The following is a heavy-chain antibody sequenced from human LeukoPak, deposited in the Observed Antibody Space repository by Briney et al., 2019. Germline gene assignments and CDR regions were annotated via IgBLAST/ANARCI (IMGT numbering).Heavy chain of an antibody. CDR2: ISRNSTYI. J-gene: IGHJ4*02. Sequence: GGSLRLSCAASGFTFSSYIMNWVRHAPGKGLEWVASISRNSTYIHYADSVKGRFTISRDNARNSLFLQMNSLRAEDTAIYYCASDEGNYFDYWGQGTLVTVSS. V-gene: IGHV3-21*01. CDR1: GFTFSSYI. CDR3: ASDEGNYFDY.